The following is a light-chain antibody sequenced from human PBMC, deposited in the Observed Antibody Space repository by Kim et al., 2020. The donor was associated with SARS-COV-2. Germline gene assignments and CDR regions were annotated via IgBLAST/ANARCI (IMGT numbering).Light chain of an antibody. CDR3: QSYDSSLSGSGV. CDR1: SSNIGAGYD. CDR2: GNN. V-gene: IGLV1-40*01. Sequence: VTISCTGSSSNIGAGYDVHWYQQLPGTAPKLLIYGNNNRPSGVPDRFSGSKSDTSASLAITGLQAEDEADYYCQSYDSSLSGSGVFGTGTKVTVL. J-gene: IGLJ1*01.